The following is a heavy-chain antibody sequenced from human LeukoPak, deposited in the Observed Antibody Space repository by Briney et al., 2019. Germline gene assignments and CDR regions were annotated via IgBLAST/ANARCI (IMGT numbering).Heavy chain of an antibody. CDR2: IKQDGSEK. CDR1: GFTFSTYW. J-gene: IGHJ6*02. CDR3: ARDKAITVRGVYYYGMDV. Sequence: PGGSLRLSCAASGFTFSTYWMSWVRQAPGKGLEWVANIKQDGSEKYYVDSVKGRFTISRDNAKNSLYLQMNSLRAEDTAVYYCARDKAITVRGVYYYGMDVWGQGTTVTVSS. D-gene: IGHD3-16*01. V-gene: IGHV3-7*01.